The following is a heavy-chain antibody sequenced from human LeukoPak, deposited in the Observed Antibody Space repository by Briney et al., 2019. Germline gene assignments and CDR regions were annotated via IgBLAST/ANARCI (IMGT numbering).Heavy chain of an antibody. CDR3: ARVNGYSLNGMDV. Sequence: GGSLRLSCAASGFTVSSNYMSWVRQAPGKGLEWVSVIYSGGSTYYADSVKGRFTISRDNSKNTLYLQMNSLRAEDTAVYYCARVNGYSLNGMDVWGQGTTDTVSS. CDR2: IYSGGST. D-gene: IGHD3-22*01. J-gene: IGHJ6*02. CDR1: GFTVSSNY. V-gene: IGHV3-53*01.